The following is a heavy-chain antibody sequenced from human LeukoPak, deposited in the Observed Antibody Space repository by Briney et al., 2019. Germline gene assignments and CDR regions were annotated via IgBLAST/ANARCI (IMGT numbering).Heavy chain of an antibody. J-gene: IGHJ4*02. CDR2: ISGSGGST. CDR1: GFTFSSYA. Sequence: GGSMRLSCAASGFTFSSYAMSWVRQAPGKGLEWVSAISGSGGSTYYADSVKGQFTISRDNSKNTLYLQMNSLRAEDTAVYYCAKDRSLWFGEQGFDYWGQGTLVTVSS. V-gene: IGHV3-23*01. CDR3: AKDRSLWFGEQGFDY. D-gene: IGHD3-10*01.